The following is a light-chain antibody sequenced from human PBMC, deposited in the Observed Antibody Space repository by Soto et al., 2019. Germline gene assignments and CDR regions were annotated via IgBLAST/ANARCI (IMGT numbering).Light chain of an antibody. Sequence: QSVLTQPPSASGSPGQSVTISCTGTSSDVGGYSYVSWYQQHPGKATKLMIYEVSKRPSGVPDRFSGSKSGYTASLTVPGLQVEDEADYYCSSYAGSNTLVFGRATKLTVL. CDR1: SSDVGGYSY. CDR3: SSYAGSNTLV. V-gene: IGLV2-8*01. CDR2: EVS. J-gene: IGLJ2*01.